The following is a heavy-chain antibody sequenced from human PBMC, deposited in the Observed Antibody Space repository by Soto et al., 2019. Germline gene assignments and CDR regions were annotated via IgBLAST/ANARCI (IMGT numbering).Heavy chain of an antibody. Sequence: SETLSLTCTVSGGSISSYFWSWIRQPPGKGLEWVGYIYNRGSTDYSPSLKSRVTISVDTSRNQFSLRLSSVTAADTAVYYCGRTNAGHRGKDFCGQVHTV. V-gene: IGHV4-59*01. CDR1: GGSISSYF. CDR2: IYNRGST. J-gene: IGHJ6*02. CDR3: GRTNAGHRGKDF.